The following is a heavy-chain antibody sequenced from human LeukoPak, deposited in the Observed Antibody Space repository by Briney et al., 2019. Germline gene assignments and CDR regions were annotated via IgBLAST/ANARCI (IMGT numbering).Heavy chain of an antibody. V-gene: IGHV3-30*02. CDR1: GFTFSSYG. Sequence: GGSLRLSCAASGFTFSSYGMHWVRQAPGKGLEWVAFIRYDGSNKYYADSVKGRFTISRDNAKNSLYLQMNSLRAEDTALYYCARGLGDIVVVPAATPDYWGQGTLVTVSS. CDR3: ARGLGDIVVVPAATPDY. D-gene: IGHD2-2*01. J-gene: IGHJ4*02. CDR2: IRYDGSNK.